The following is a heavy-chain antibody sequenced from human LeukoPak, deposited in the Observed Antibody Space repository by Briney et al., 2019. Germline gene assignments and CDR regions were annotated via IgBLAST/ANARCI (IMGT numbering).Heavy chain of an antibody. Sequence: PSETLSLTCTVSGGSISSSSCYWGWIRQPPGKGLEWIGSIYYSGSTYYNPSLKSRVTISVDTSKNQFSLKLSSVTAADTAVYYCARSGGGVWWLHLDYWGQGTLVTVSS. CDR1: GGSISSSSCY. J-gene: IGHJ4*02. D-gene: IGHD2-8*02. CDR2: IYYSGST. V-gene: IGHV4-39*07. CDR3: ARSGGGVWWLHLDY.